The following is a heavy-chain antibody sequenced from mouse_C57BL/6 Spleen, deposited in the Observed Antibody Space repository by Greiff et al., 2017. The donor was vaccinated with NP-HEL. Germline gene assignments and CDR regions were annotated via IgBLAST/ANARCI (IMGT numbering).Heavy chain of an antibody. Sequence: EVQLQQSGPELVKPGASVKISCKASGYTFNDYYMNWVKQSHGKSLEWIGDINPNNGGTSYNQKFKGKATLTVDKSSSTAYMQLRILTSEDSAFYYCARNYYGSPVYFDYWGQGTTLTVSS. J-gene: IGHJ2*01. CDR2: INPNNGGT. V-gene: IGHV1-26*01. CDR1: GYTFNDYY. D-gene: IGHD1-1*01. CDR3: ARNYYGSPVYFDY.